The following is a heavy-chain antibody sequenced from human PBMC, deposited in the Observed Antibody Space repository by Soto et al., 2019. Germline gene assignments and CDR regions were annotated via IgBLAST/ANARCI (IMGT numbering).Heavy chain of an antibody. Sequence: SEIKPLPHPRADGPLSNTGDHRSWIAQHPGKGLEWIGYIYYSGSTYYNPSLKSRVTISVDTSKNQFSLKLSSVTAADTAVYYCASRGYYDSSGYYNWGQGTMVTGSS. CDR1: DGPLSNTGDH. J-gene: IGHJ4*02. CDR3: ASRGYYDSSGYYN. V-gene: IGHV4-31*03. D-gene: IGHD3-22*01. CDR2: IYYSGST.